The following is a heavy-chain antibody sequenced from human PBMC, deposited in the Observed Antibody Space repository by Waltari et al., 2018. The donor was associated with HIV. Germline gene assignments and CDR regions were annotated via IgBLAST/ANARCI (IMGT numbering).Heavy chain of an antibody. V-gene: IGHV3-7*01. J-gene: IGHJ4*02. CDR1: GFPFSNFW. CDR2: IKQDGSEK. CDR3: ARRRCTSTSCFFDY. Sequence: EVHLVESGGGLVQPGGSLRLSCAASGFPFSNFWMSWVRTAPGKGLEWVANIKQDGSEKYYVDSVKGRFTISRDNAKNSLFLQMNSLRGEDTAVYYCARRRCTSTSCFFDYWGQGTLVTVS. D-gene: IGHD2-2*01.